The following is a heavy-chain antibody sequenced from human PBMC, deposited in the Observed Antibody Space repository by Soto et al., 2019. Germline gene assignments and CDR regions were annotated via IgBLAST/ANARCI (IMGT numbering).Heavy chain of an antibody. CDR3: AREPPGDDFWSGYYYYYGMDV. CDR1: GYTFTSYY. CDR2: INPSGGST. J-gene: IGHJ6*02. V-gene: IGHV1-46*01. Sequence: QVQLVQSGAEVKKPGASVKVSCKASGYTFTSYYMHWVRQAPGQGLEWMGIINPSGGSTSYAQKFQGRVTMTRDTSTSTVYMELSSLRSEDTAVYYCAREPPGDDFWSGYYYYYGMDVWDQGTTVTVSS. D-gene: IGHD3-3*01.